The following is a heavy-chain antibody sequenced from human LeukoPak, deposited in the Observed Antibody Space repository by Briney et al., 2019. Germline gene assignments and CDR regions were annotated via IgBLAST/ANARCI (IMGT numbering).Heavy chain of an antibody. CDR1: GYSFATYW. Sequence: PGESLKISCKGSGYSFATYWIGWVRQMPGKGLEWMGIIYPGDSDTRYSPSFQGQVTISADKSISTAFLQWSSLKASDTAMYYCARRGYCGGDCYSDYWGQGTLVIVSS. CDR2: IYPGDSDT. V-gene: IGHV5-51*01. D-gene: IGHD2-21*01. J-gene: IGHJ4*02. CDR3: ARRGYCGGDCYSDY.